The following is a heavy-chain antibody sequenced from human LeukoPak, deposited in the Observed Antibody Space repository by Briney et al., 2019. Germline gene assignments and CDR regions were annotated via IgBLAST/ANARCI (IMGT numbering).Heavy chain of an antibody. Sequence: SETLSLTCTVSGGSISSYYWSWIRQPPGKGLEWIGYIYYSGSTNYNPPLKSRVTISVDTSKNQFSLKLSSVTAADTAVYYCARALRELPYYFDYWGQGTLVTVSS. V-gene: IGHV4-59*01. D-gene: IGHD1-26*01. J-gene: IGHJ4*02. CDR1: GGSISSYY. CDR2: IYYSGST. CDR3: ARALRELPYYFDY.